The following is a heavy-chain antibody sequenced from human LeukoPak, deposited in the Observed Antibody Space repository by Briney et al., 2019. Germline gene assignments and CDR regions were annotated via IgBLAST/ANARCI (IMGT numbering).Heavy chain of an antibody. CDR3: AKGSGDYGSEYFQH. J-gene: IGHJ1*01. D-gene: IGHD4-17*01. CDR2: ISGSGGST. Sequence: PGGSLRLSCAASGFTFSSYAMSWVRQAPGKGLEWVSGISGSGGSTYYADSVKGRFTISRDNSKNTLYLQMNSLRAEDTAVYYCAKGSGDYGSEYFQHWGQGTLVTVSS. CDR1: GFTFSSYA. V-gene: IGHV3-23*01.